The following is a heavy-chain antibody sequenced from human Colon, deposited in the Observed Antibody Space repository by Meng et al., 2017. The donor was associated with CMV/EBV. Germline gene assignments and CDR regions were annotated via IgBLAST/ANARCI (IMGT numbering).Heavy chain of an antibody. Sequence: GGSLRLSCEVSGFTFRTYAMSWVRQAPGKGLEWVASISGGGGSTFYPESVKGRFIISRDNIENTLSLQVNNLRAEDTAVYYCAKLNIREVVPDAYFDNWGQGTLVTVSS. D-gene: IGHD2-2*01. CDR2: ISGGGGST. CDR1: GFTFRTYA. CDR3: AKLNIREVVPDAYFDN. V-gene: IGHV3-23*01. J-gene: IGHJ4*02.